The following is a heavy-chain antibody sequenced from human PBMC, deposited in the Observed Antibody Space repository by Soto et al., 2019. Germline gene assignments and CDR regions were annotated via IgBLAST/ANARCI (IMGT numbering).Heavy chain of an antibody. CDR2: IIPIPGTA. CDR1: GGTFSSYA. J-gene: IGHJ6*02. D-gene: IGHD2-2*01. Sequence: QVQLVQSGAEVKKPGSSVKVSCKAPGGTFSSYAISWVRQAPGQGLDWMGGIIPIPGTANYAQKFQGRVTITADESTSTAYMELSSLRSEDTAAYYCARSQGSSTSLEIYYYYYYGMDVWGQGTTVTVSS. CDR3: ARSQGSSTSLEIYYYYYYGMDV. V-gene: IGHV1-69*01.